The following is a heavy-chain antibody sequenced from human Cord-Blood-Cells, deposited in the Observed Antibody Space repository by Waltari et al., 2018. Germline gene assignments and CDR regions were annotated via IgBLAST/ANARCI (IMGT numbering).Heavy chain of an antibody. J-gene: IGHJ5*02. CDR1: GFSLSTSGVG. D-gene: IGHD4-17*01. CDR2: IYWDDDK. Sequence: QITLKESGPTLVKPTQTLTLTCPFSGFSLSTSGVGVGWIRQPPGKALEWLALIYWDDDKRYSPSLKSRLTITKDTSKNQMVLTMTNMDPVDTATYYCAHSGATVTGLNWFDPWGQGTLVTVSS. V-gene: IGHV2-5*02. CDR3: AHSGATVTGLNWFDP.